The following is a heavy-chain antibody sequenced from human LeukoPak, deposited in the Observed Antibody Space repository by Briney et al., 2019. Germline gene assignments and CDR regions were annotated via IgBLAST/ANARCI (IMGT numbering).Heavy chain of an antibody. V-gene: IGHV1-69*01. CDR2: ITPLFGTA. D-gene: IGHD3-10*01. CDR3: ARLLNLWFGPDYGMDV. CDR1: GGTFSKYS. Sequence: SVKVSCKASGGTFSKYSISWVRQRPGQGLEWMGGITPLFGTANYAQKFQGRVTITADESASTAYMELSSLRSEDTAVYYCARLLNLWFGPDYGMDVWGQGTTVTVSS. J-gene: IGHJ6*02.